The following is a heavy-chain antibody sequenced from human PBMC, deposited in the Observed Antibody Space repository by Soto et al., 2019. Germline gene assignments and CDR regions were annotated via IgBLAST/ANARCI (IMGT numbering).Heavy chain of an antibody. D-gene: IGHD3-22*01. Sequence: GGSLRLSCAVSGFSFGTYTVNWVRQAPGMGLEWVSGLSDSVGTTHYAYSVKGRFTISRDKSKNTLYLQMNSLRAEDTAVYYCARRRSRDTSGYYIFDYWGQGTLVTAPQ. V-gene: IGHV3-23*01. CDR2: LSDSVGTT. CDR3: ARRRSRDTSGYYIFDY. J-gene: IGHJ4*02. CDR1: GFSFGTYT.